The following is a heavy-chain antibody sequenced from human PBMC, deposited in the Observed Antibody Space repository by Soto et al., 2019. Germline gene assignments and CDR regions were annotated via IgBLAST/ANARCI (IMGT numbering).Heavy chain of an antibody. CDR1: GGSISSYY. CDR3: ARGGGYSYGGYYYGMDV. D-gene: IGHD5-18*01. V-gene: IGHV4-59*01. CDR2: INYSGST. Sequence: SETLSLTCTVSGGSISSYYWSWIRQPPGRGLECIVYINYSGSTNYNPSLKSRVTISVDTSKNQFSLKLSSVTAADTAVYYCARGGGYSYGGYYYGMDVWGQGTTVTVSS. J-gene: IGHJ6*02.